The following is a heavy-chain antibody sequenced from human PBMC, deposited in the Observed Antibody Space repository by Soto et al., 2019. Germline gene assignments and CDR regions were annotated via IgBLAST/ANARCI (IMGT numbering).Heavy chain of an antibody. CDR2: IYKSATT. CDR1: GDSISTVDYF. J-gene: IGHJ5*01. Sequence: LSLTCSVSGDSISTVDYFWAWIRQPPGQALEYVGYIYKSATTYYNPSFEGRVAISLDTSKSHFSLNVTSVTAADTAVYFCARGRYCLTGRCFPNWFDSWGQGTLVTVSS. CDR3: ARGRYCLTGRCFPNWFDS. V-gene: IGHV4-30-4*01. D-gene: IGHD2-15*01.